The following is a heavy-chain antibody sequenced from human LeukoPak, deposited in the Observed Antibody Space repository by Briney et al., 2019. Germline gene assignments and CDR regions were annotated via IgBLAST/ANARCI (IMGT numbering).Heavy chain of an antibody. CDR3: ARLITAFQAFDS. CDR2: IYHSGNA. D-gene: IGHD3-16*01. J-gene: IGHJ4*02. CDR1: GGSISSNNW. V-gene: IGHV4-4*02. Sequence: PSETLSLTCAVSGGSISSNNWWSWVRQPPGKGLEWIGEIYHSGNANCNPSLKTRVTISVDTSKNQFSLNLSSVTAADTAVYYCARLITAFQAFDSWGQGTLVTVSS.